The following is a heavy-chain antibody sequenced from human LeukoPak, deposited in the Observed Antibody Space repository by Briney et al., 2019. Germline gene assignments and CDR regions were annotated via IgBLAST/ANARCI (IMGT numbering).Heavy chain of an antibody. D-gene: IGHD2-2*01. CDR3: ARGPALYCTSSSCLDGVD. V-gene: IGHV3-21*01. CDR2: ISSGGSYI. Sequence: PGGSLRLSCAASGFTFSGYAMNWVRQAPGKGLEWVSSISSGGSYISYADSVKGRFTVSRDNAKDCLFLQMRSLRDEDTAVYYCARGPALYCTSSSCLDGVDWGQGTLVSVSS. J-gene: IGHJ4*02. CDR1: GFTFSGYA.